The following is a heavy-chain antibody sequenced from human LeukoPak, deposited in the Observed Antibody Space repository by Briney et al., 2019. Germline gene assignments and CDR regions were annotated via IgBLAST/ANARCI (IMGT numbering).Heavy chain of an antibody. CDR1: GVTPRDDA. D-gene: IGHD5-12*01. J-gene: IGHJ4*02. V-gene: IGHV3-23*01. CDR2: ISGSGGST. CDR3: AKFPGTSDYWTFDS. Sequence: GGALRLSCAASGVTPRDDAMNWGRQAPGKGGWWGSGISGSGGSTFYADYAKGRFTTTRDPSKNTLYLQMNSLRVEDTALYFCAKFPGTSDYWTFDSWGQGTLVTVSS.